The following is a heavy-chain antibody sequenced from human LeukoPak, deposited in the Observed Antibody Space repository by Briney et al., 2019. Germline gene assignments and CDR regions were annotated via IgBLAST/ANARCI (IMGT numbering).Heavy chain of an antibody. V-gene: IGHV3-30*18. CDR1: GFTFSSYG. Sequence: GGSLRLSCAASGFTFSSYGMHWVRQAPGKGLEWVAVISYDGSNKYYADSVKGRFTISRDNSENTLYLQMNSLRAEDTAVYYSAKDRTTVTRHPGWDYWGQGTLVTVSS. CDR2: ISYDGSNK. CDR3: AKDRTTVTRHPGWDY. J-gene: IGHJ4*02. D-gene: IGHD4-17*01.